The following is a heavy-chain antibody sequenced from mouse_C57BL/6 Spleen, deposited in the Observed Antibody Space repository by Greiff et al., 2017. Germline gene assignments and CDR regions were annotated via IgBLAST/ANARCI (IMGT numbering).Heavy chain of an antibody. CDR2: IDPEDGET. CDR3: ARSDGYWFAY. D-gene: IGHD2-3*01. Sequence: VQLQQSGAELVKPGASVKLSCTASGFNIKDYYMHWVKQRTEQGLEWIGRIDPEDGETKYAPKFPGKATIPADTSSNTAYLQLSSLTSEDTAVYYCARSDGYWFAYWGQGTLVTVSA. V-gene: IGHV14-2*01. J-gene: IGHJ3*01. CDR1: GFNIKDYY.